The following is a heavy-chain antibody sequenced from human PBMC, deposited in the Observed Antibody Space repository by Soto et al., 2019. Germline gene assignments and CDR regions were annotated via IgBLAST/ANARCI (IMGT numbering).Heavy chain of an antibody. CDR1: GGSVKVGGFD. CDR3: ARGTSTIFGVAFAS. Sequence: LSLSCTVSGGSVKVGGFDWSWIRQHPGKGLEWIGYIYYSGSTYYNPSLKSRVTISVDTSKNQFSLKLSSVTAADTAVYYCARGTSTIFGVAFASWVQATLCT. D-gene: IGHD3-3*01. V-gene: IGHV4-31*03. J-gene: IGHJ4*02. CDR2: IYYSGST.